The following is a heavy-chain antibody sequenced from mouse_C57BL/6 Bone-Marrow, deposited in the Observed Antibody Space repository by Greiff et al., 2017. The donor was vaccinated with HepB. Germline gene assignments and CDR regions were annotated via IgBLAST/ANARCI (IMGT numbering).Heavy chain of an antibody. D-gene: IGHD1-1*01. Sequence: VQLQQSGAELVRPGSSVKLSCKASGYTFTSYWMHWVKQRPIQGLEWIGNIDPSDSETHYNQKFKDKATLTVDKSSSTAYMQLSSLTSEDSAVYYCARETPTVVASYYAMDYWGQGTSVTVSS. V-gene: IGHV1-52*01. CDR2: IDPSDSET. CDR3: ARETPTVVASYYAMDY. CDR1: GYTFTSYW. J-gene: IGHJ4*01.